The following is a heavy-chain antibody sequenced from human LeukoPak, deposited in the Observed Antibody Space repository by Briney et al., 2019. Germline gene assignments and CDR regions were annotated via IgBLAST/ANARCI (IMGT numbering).Heavy chain of an antibody. CDR3: ATYASSWYLDY. D-gene: IGHD6-13*01. CDR1: GFTFSSYE. J-gene: IGHJ4*02. V-gene: IGHV3-48*03. Sequence: PGGSLRLSCAASGFTFSSYEMNWVRQAPGKGLEWVSYTSSSGSSIYYADSMKGRFTISRDNAKNSLYLQMNSLRAEDTAVYYCATYASSWYLDYWGQGTLVTVSS. CDR2: TSSSGSSI.